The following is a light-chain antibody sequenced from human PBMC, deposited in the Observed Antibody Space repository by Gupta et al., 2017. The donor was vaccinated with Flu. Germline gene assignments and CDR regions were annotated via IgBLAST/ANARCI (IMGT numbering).Light chain of an antibody. Sequence: RVTISSSGSSSNIGSNSVNWYLQLPGTAPKVLIYNNNPRPSGVPDRFSGSKSGTSASLAISGLQSEDEADYYCAACDDSLNGVVFGGGTKLTVL. CDR3: AACDDSLNGVV. J-gene: IGLJ3*02. V-gene: IGLV1-44*01. CDR1: SSNIGSNS. CDR2: NNN.